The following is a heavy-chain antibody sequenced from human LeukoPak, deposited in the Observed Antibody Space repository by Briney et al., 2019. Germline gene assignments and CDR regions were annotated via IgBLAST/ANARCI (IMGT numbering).Heavy chain of an antibody. Sequence: PGRSLRLSRAASGYTFSSYAMHWVRQAPGKGLEWVAVISYDGSNKYYADSVKGRFTISRDNSKNTLYLQMNSLRAEDTAVYYCARVRAEVGYCSSTSCYALDYWGQGTLVTVSS. V-gene: IGHV3-30*04. D-gene: IGHD2-2*01. J-gene: IGHJ4*02. CDR3: ARVRAEVGYCSSTSCYALDY. CDR2: ISYDGSNK. CDR1: GYTFSSYA.